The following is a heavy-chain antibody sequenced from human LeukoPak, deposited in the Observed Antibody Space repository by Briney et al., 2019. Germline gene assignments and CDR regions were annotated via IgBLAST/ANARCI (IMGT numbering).Heavy chain of an antibody. Sequence: ASVKVSCKASGYTFTSYGISWVRQAPGQGLEWMGWISAYNGNTNYAQKLQGRVTMTTDTSTSTAYMELRSLRSDDTAVYYCAREVGAAGQPQFDYWGQGTLVTVSS. J-gene: IGHJ4*02. CDR3: AREVGAAGQPQFDY. D-gene: IGHD6-13*01. V-gene: IGHV1-18*01. CDR2: ISAYNGNT. CDR1: GYTFTSYG.